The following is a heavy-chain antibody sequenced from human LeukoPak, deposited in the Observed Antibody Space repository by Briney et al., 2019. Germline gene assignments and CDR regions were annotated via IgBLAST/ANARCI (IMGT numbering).Heavy chain of an antibody. V-gene: IGHV3-30*18. CDR3: AKEILGYCSSTSCQNWFDP. Sequence: PGGSLRLSCAASGFTLSSYGMHWVRQAPGKGPEWVAVISYDGSNKYYADSVKGRFTISRDNSKNTLYLQMNSLRAEDTAVYYCAKEILGYCSSTSCQNWFDPWGQGTLVTVSS. CDR1: GFTLSSYG. J-gene: IGHJ5*02. D-gene: IGHD2-2*01. CDR2: ISYDGSNK.